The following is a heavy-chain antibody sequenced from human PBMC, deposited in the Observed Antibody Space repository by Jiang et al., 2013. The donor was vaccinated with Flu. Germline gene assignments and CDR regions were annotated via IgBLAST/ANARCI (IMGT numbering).Heavy chain of an antibody. CDR1: SISSYY. CDR2: LSQWEH. D-gene: IGHD2-8*01. V-gene: IGHV4-59*01. CDR3: ARTIPGVLDAFDI. J-gene: IGHJ3*02. Sequence: SISSYYWNWIRQPPREGTGVDWIFLSQWEHRLQPSLKSRVSISVDTSKSQFSLKLNSVTAADTAVYYCARTIPGVLDAFDIWGQGTMVIVSS.